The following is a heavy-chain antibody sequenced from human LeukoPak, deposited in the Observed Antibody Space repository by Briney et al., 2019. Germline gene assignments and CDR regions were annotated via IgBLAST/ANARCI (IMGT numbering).Heavy chain of an antibody. CDR3: AKAVGWYCSGSYLPGGHDY. J-gene: IGHJ4*02. V-gene: IGHV3-7*03. Sequence: GSLRPSCAASGFSSSSSWVSWVRQAPGKGLGWVANIKQDGSEKYNVASVKGRFTISRDNAKTSLYLQMNSLRADATAVYYCAKAVGWYCSGSYLPGGHDYWGQGTLVTVS. CDR2: IKQDGSEK. CDR1: GFSSSSSW. D-gene: IGHD3-10*01.